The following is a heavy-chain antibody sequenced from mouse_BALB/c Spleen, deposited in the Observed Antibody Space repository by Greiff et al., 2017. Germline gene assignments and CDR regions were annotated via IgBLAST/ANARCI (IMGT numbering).Heavy chain of an antibody. CDR1: GYTFTSYV. Sequence: EVQLQQSGPELVKPGASVKMSCKASGYTFTSYVMHWVKQKPGQGLEWIGYINPYNDGTKYNEKFKGKATLTSDKSSSTAYMELSSLTSEDSAVYYCARGPFDSSGYDWFAYWGQGTLVTVSA. J-gene: IGHJ3*01. V-gene: IGHV1-14*01. D-gene: IGHD3-2*01. CDR2: INPYNDGT. CDR3: ARGPFDSSGYDWFAY.